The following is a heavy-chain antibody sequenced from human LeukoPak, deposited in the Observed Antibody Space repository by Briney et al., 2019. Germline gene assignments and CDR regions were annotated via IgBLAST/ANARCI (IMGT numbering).Heavy chain of an antibody. D-gene: IGHD1-26*01. CDR2: ISAYNGNT. Sequence: GASVTVSFKGSGGTFINYTRSGVRQAPGQGLEWMGWISAYNGNTNYAQKLQDRVTMTTDTTTSTAYMELRSLRSDDTAVYYCARDRQGGYWGQGPLVTVSS. V-gene: IGHV1-18*01. CDR1: GGTFINYT. J-gene: IGHJ4*02. CDR3: ARDRQGGY.